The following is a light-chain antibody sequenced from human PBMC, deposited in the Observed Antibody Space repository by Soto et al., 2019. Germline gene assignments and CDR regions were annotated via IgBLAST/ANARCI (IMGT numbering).Light chain of an antibody. Sequence: QSVLTQPPSASGTPGQRVTISCSGSSSNIGSNYVYWYQQLPGTAPKLLIYRNNQRPSGVPDRFSGSKSGTSASLAISGLRSEDDADYYCAAWDDSLSGPDVVFGGGTKLTVL. V-gene: IGLV1-47*01. CDR2: RNN. CDR3: AAWDDSLSGPDVV. J-gene: IGLJ2*01. CDR1: SSNIGSNY.